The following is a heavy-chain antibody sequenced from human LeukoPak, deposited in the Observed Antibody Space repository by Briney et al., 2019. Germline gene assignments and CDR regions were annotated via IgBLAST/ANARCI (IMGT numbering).Heavy chain of an antibody. V-gene: IGHV2-70*11. D-gene: IGHD3-22*01. CDR3: ARMSHYYDSSGIDY. Sequence: ESGPALVKPTQTLTLTCTFSGFSLSTSGMCVSWIRQPPGKALEWLARIDWDDDKYYSTSLKTRLTISKDTSKNQVVLTMTNMDPVDTAAYYCARMSHYYDSSGIDYWGQGTLVTVSS. CDR1: GFSLSTSGMC. J-gene: IGHJ4*02. CDR2: IDWDDDK.